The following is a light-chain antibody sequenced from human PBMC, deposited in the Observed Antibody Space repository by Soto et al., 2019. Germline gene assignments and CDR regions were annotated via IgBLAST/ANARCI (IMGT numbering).Light chain of an antibody. CDR3: QQFGSSPGFT. Sequence: EIVLTQSPGTLSLSPGERATLSCRASQSINSRYLAWYQQKPGQAPRLLIYGASSRATGIPDRFSGSGSGRDFTLTIIRLEPEDFAVYYCQQFGSSPGFTFGPGTIVDIK. J-gene: IGKJ3*01. CDR2: GAS. V-gene: IGKV3-20*01. CDR1: QSINSRY.